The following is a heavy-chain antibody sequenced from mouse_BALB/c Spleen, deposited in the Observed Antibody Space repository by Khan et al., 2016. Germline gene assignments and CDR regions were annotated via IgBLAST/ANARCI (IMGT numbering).Heavy chain of an antibody. CDR1: GFTFSNYW. CDR3: TRGKSLGYDGGIYAMDY. Sequence: EVQLQESGGGLVQPGGSMKLSCVASGFTFSNYWMNWVRQSPEKGLEWLAEIRLKSNNYATHYAESVKGRFTISRDDSKSSVYLQMTNLRAEDTGIYYCTRGKSLGYDGGIYAMDYWGQGTSVTVSS. J-gene: IGHJ4*01. V-gene: IGHV6-6*02. CDR2: IRLKSNNYAT. D-gene: IGHD2-2*01.